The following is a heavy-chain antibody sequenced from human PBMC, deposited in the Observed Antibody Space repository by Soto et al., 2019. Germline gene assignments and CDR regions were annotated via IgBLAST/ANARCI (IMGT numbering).Heavy chain of an antibody. Sequence: ASVKLSCKASGYTFTSYYMHWVRQAPGQGLEWMGIINPSGGSTSYAQKMQGRVTMTRDTSTSTVYMELSSLRSEDTAVYYCAGYAGSSGYGCILYYSYGMDGRGQGTTVTVSS. CDR1: GYTFTSYY. V-gene: IGHV1-46*04. D-gene: IGHD3-22*01. J-gene: IGHJ6*02. CDR3: AGYAGSSGYGCILYYSYGMDG. CDR2: INPSGGST.